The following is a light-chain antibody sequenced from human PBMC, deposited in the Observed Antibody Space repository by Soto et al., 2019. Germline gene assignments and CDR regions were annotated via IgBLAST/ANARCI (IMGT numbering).Light chain of an antibody. CDR2: GAS. J-gene: IGKJ1*01. CDR1: QSVSSSY. V-gene: IGKV3-20*01. Sequence: EIVLTQSPGTLSLSPGERATLSCRASQSVSSSYLAWYQQKPRQAPRLLIYGASSRATGISDRLSGSGSGTDFTLTISRLEPEDFAVYYCQQYGSSPWTFGQATTVEIK. CDR3: QQYGSSPWT.